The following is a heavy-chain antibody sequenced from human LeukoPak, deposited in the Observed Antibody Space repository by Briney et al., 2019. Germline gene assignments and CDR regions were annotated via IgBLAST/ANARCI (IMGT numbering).Heavy chain of an antibody. CDR3: ARRGLLWFGELPSYNWFDP. CDR2: ISYDGSNK. Sequence: GGSLRLSCAASGFTFSSYAMHWVRQAPGKGLEWVAVISYDGSNKYYADSVKGRFTISRDNSKNTLYLQMNSLRAEDTAVYYCARRGLLWFGELPSYNWFDPWGQGTLVTVSS. V-gene: IGHV3-30*04. CDR1: GFTFSSYA. D-gene: IGHD3-10*01. J-gene: IGHJ5*02.